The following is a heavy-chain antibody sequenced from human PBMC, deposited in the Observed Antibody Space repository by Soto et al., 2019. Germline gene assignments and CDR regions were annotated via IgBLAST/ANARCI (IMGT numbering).Heavy chain of an antibody. CDR3: ARRGFNEAGGWFDP. CDR2: IYHTGST. V-gene: IGHV4-4*02. J-gene: IGHJ5*02. CDR1: GGSIISTNW. Sequence: QVQLQESGPGLVKPSGTLSLTCAVSGGSIISTNWWSWVRQPPGKGLEWIGEIYHTGSTNYNPSLKTRVTISVDKSKSQFSLNLTSVTAADTAVYYCARRGFNEAGGWFDPWGKGTLVTVSS. D-gene: IGHD2-8*01.